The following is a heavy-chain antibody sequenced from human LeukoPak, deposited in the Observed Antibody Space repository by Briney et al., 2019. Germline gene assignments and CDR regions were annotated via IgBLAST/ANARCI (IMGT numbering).Heavy chain of an antibody. J-gene: IGHJ4*02. D-gene: IGHD3-10*01. CDR3: TTDFDGSGSYYY. V-gene: IGHV3-15*01. CDR1: GFTFSNAW. Sequence: GGSLRISCAASGFTFSNAWMYWVRQAPGKGLEWVGRIRSKTDGGTTDYAAPVKGRFTISRDDSKNTLYLQMNSLKTEDTAVYYCTTDFDGSGSYYYWGQGTLFTVSS. CDR2: IRSKTDGGTT.